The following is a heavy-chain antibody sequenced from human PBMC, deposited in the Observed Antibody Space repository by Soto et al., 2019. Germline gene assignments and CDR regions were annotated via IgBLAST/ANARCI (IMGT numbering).Heavy chain of an antibody. CDR1: GGSISSGGYY. Sequence: QVQLQESGPGLVKPSQTLSLTCTVSGGSISSGGYYWSWIRQHPGKGLEWIGYIYYSGSTYYNPSLQSRVTISVDTSKNQFSLKLSSVTAADTAVYYCARGRWGSTSWYFDYWGQGTLVTVSS. CDR2: IYYSGST. V-gene: IGHV4-31*03. J-gene: IGHJ4*02. CDR3: ARGRWGSTSWYFDY. D-gene: IGHD2-2*01.